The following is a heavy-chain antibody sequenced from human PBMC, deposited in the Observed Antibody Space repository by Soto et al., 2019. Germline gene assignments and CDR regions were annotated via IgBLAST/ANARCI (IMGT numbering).Heavy chain of an antibody. Sequence: QVQLVQSGAEVKKPGASVKVCCKASGYTFTSYAMHWVRQAPGQRLEWMGWINAGNGNTKYSQKFQGRVTITRDTSASTAYMELSSLRSEDTAVYYCAAPRDYGDVAFDIWGQGTMVTVSS. CDR1: GYTFTSYA. D-gene: IGHD4-17*01. CDR3: AAPRDYGDVAFDI. J-gene: IGHJ3*02. CDR2: INAGNGNT. V-gene: IGHV1-3*01.